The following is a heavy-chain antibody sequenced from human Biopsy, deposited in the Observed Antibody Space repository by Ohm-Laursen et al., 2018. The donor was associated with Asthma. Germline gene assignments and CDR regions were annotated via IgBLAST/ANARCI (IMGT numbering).Heavy chain of an antibody. CDR3: ARKAGSCISRTCYSLDF. CDR1: GGTFNTYV. V-gene: IGHV1-69*01. CDR2: INSVFGTT. D-gene: IGHD2-2*01. J-gene: IGHJ4*02. Sequence: SSVTVSCKSLGGTFNTYVIGWARQAPGHGLGWMGWINSVFGTTTYTQKFQDRVTITADDSTSTVYMELSSLRSEDTAVYYCARKAGSCISRTCYSLDFWGQGTLVTVSS.